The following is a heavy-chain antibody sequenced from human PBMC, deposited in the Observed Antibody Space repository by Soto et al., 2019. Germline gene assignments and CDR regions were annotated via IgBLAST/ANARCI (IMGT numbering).Heavy chain of an antibody. Sequence: QLQLQESGPGLVKPSETLSLTCTVSGGSISSSSSSYYWGWIRQPPGKGLEWIGSIYYGGNTYYNPSLKSXXPXSXXTSKTQFSLKLSSVTAADPAVYYCARLWGPYYFDSWGQGTLVTVSS. CDR2: IYYGGNT. CDR1: GGSISSSSSSYY. D-gene: IGHD7-27*01. J-gene: IGHJ4*02. CDR3: ARLWGPYYFDS. V-gene: IGHV4-39*01.